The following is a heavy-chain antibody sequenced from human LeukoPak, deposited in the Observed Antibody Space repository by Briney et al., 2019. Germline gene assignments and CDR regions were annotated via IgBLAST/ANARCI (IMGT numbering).Heavy chain of an antibody. D-gene: IGHD7-27*01. CDR2: INPNSGGT. V-gene: IGHV1-2*02. CDR1: GYTFTDYY. Sequence: GASVKVSCKASGYTFTDYYILWVRQAPGQGLEWMGWINPNSGGTNYAQKFQGRVTMTRDTSISTAYMELSRLISGDTAVYYCARDRDWGQDYWGQGTLVTVSS. J-gene: IGHJ4*02. CDR3: ARDRDWGQDY.